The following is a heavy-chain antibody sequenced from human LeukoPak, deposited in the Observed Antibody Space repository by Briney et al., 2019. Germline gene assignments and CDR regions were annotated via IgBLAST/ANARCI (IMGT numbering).Heavy chain of an antibody. Sequence: ASVKVSCKASGYTFTGYYMHWVRQAPGQGLEWMGWINPNSGGTNYAQKFQGRVTMTRDTSISTAYMELSRLRSDDTAVYYCATEETATKLYYFDYWGQGTLVTVSS. V-gene: IGHV1-2*02. CDR3: ATEETATKLYYFDY. J-gene: IGHJ4*02. D-gene: IGHD5-24*01. CDR1: GYTFTGYY. CDR2: INPNSGGT.